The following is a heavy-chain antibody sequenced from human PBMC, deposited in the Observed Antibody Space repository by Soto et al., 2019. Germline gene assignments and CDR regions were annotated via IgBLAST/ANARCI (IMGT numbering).Heavy chain of an antibody. CDR2: LSAYNGDT. Sequence: QVQLVQSGAEVKKPGASVRVSCTTSGYTFINYGITWVRQAPGQGLEWMGWLSAYNGDTSSSEKLQDRFTMTTDTSTNTVYMDLRSLRSDATAVYYCARWSAIVGGAEALDIWGQGTMVIVSS. CDR1: GYTFINYG. J-gene: IGHJ3*02. V-gene: IGHV1-18*01. CDR3: ARWSAIVGGAEALDI. D-gene: IGHD1-26*01.